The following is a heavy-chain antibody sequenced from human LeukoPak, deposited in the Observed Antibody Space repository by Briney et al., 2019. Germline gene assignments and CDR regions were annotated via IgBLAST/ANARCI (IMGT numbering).Heavy chain of an antibody. CDR3: ARDRYGYYYDSSGYYPDY. D-gene: IGHD3-22*01. J-gene: IGHJ3*01. V-gene: IGHV1-2*02. Sequence: GASVKVSCKASGYTFTGYYMHWVRQAPGQGLEWMGWIYPNSGGTNYAQKFQGRVTMTRDTSISTAYMELSRLRSDDTAVYYCARDRYGYYYDSSGYYPDYWGQGTMVTVSS. CDR2: IYPNSGGT. CDR1: GYTFTGYY.